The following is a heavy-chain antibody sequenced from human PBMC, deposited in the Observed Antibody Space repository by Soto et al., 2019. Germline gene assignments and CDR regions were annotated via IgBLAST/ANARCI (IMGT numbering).Heavy chain of an antibody. CDR3: ARGPFFGVVPVRGTGYYYGMDV. V-gene: IGHV4-31*03. J-gene: IGHJ6*02. CDR2: IYYSGST. CDR1: GGSISSGGYY. Sequence: SETLSLTCTVSGGSISSGGYYWSWIRQHPGKGLEWIGYIYYSGSTYYNPSLKSRVTISVDTSKNQFSLKLSSVTAADTAVYYCARGPFFGVVPVRGTGYYYGMDVWGQGTTVTVSS. D-gene: IGHD3-3*01.